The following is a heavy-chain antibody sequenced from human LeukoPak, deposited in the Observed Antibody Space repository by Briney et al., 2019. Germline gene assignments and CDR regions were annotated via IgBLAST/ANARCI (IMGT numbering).Heavy chain of an antibody. CDR2: ISSSSSTI. CDR3: ARPYYYGSGSYSVPAD. V-gene: IGHV3-48*01. D-gene: IGHD3-10*01. CDR1: GFTFSSYS. J-gene: IGHJ4*02. Sequence: GESLRLSCAASGFTFSSYSMNWVRQAPGKGLEWVSYISSSSSTIYYADSVKGRFTVSRDNAKNSLYLQMNSLRAEDTAVYYCARPYYYGSGSYSVPADWGQGTLVTVSS.